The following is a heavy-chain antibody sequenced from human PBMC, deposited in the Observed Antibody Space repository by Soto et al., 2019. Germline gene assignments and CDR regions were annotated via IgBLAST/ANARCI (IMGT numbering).Heavy chain of an antibody. CDR1: GYTFTSYD. CDR3: ARVVVAATSWFDP. V-gene: IGHV1-8*01. Sequence: ASVKVSCKASGYTFTSYDINWVRQATGQGLEWMGWMNPNSGNTGYAQKFQGRVTMTRNTSISTAYMELSSLRSEDTAVYYCARVVVAATSWFDPWGQGTLVTVSS. J-gene: IGHJ5*02. D-gene: IGHD2-15*01. CDR2: MNPNSGNT.